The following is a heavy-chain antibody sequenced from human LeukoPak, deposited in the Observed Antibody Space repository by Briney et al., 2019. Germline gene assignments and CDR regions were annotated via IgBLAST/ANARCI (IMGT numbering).Heavy chain of an antibody. J-gene: IGHJ3*02. CDR2: IIPILGIA. Sequence: ASVNVSCKASGGTFSSYAISWVRQAPGQGLEWMGRIIPILGIANYAQKFQGRVTIAADKSTSTAYMELSSLRSEDTAVYYCARDLESSGWYWGHAFDIWGQGTMVTVSS. D-gene: IGHD6-19*01. V-gene: IGHV1-69*04. CDR1: GGTFSSYA. CDR3: ARDLESSGWYWGHAFDI.